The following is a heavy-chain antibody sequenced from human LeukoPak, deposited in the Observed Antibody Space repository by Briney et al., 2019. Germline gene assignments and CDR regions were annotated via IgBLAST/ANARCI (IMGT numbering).Heavy chain of an antibody. CDR3: ATRRGYSYGFTYDY. D-gene: IGHD5-18*01. CDR2: FDPEDGET. V-gene: IGHV1-24*01. Sequence: ASVKVSCKVSGYTLTELSMHWVRQAPGKGLEWMGGFDPEDGETIYAQKFQGRVTMTEDTSTDTACMELSSLRSEDTAVYYCATRRGYSYGFTYDYWGQGTLVTVSS. CDR1: GYTLTELS. J-gene: IGHJ4*02.